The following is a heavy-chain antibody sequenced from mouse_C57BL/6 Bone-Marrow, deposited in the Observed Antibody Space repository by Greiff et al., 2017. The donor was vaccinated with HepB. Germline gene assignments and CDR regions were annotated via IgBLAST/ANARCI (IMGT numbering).Heavy chain of an antibody. CDR3: ARSYYYGSSGYAMDY. CDR1: GYSFTDYN. D-gene: IGHD1-1*01. Sequence: VQLQQSGPELVKPGASVKISCKASGYSFTDYNMNWVKQSNGKSLEWIGVINPNYGTTSYNQKFKGKATLTVDQSSSTAYMQLKSLTSEDSAVYYCARSYYYGSSGYAMDYWGQGTSVTVSS. J-gene: IGHJ4*01. V-gene: IGHV1-39*01. CDR2: INPNYGTT.